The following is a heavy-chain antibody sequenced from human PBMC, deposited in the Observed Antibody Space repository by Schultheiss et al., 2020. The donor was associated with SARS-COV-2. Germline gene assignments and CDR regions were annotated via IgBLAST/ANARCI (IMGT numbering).Heavy chain of an antibody. CDR1: GFTFSSYE. D-gene: IGHD3-22*01. V-gene: IGHV3-48*03. Sequence: GGSLRLSCAASGFTFSSYEMNWVRQAPGKGLEWVSYISSSGSTIYYADSVKGRFTISRDNAKNSLYLQMNSLRAEETAVYYCARDAYYYDSSGYYPPDVWGQGTTVTVSS. CDR3: ARDAYYYDSSGYYPPDV. J-gene: IGHJ6*02. CDR2: ISSSGSTI.